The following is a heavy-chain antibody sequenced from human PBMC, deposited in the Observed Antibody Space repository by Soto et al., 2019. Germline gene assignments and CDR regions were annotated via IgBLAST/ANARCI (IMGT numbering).Heavy chain of an antibody. CDR1: GGTFSSNA. J-gene: IGHJ4*02. CDR2: IIPIFGTA. D-gene: IGHD3-22*01. Sequence: SVKVSCKASGGTFSSNAISWVRQAPGQGLEWMGGIIPIFGTANYAQKFQGRVTITADKSTSTAYMELSSLRSEDTAVYYCARDYDSSGYYEAYYFDYWGQGTLVTVSS. CDR3: ARDYDSSGYYEAYYFDY. V-gene: IGHV1-69*06.